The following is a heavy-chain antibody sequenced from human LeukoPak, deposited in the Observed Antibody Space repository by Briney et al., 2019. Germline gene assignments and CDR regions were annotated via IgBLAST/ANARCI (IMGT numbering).Heavy chain of an antibody. D-gene: IGHD6-13*01. CDR2: ISSSSGYI. CDR3: ARDYIAASGYVY. Sequence: PGGSLRLSCAASGFTFSSYSMNWVRQAPGKGLEWVSSISSSSGYIYYADSVKGRFTISRDNAKNSLYLQMNSLRAEDTAVYYCARDYIAASGYVYWGQGTLVTVSS. V-gene: IGHV3-21*01. CDR1: GFTFSSYS. J-gene: IGHJ4*02.